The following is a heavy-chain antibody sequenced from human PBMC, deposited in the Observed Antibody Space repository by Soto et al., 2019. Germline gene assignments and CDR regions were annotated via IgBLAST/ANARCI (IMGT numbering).Heavy chain of an antibody. Sequence: SVKVSCKASGGTFSSYAISWVRQAPGQGLEWMGGIIPIFGTANYAQKFQGRVTITADESTSTAYMELSSLRSEDTAVYYCARDNVGTWNYRSDAFDIWGQGTMVTVSS. CDR3: ARDNVGTWNYRSDAFDI. J-gene: IGHJ3*02. V-gene: IGHV1-69*13. CDR1: GGTFSSYA. D-gene: IGHD1-7*01. CDR2: IIPIFGTA.